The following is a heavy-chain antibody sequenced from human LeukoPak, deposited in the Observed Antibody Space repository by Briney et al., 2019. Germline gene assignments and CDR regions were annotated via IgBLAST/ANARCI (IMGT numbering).Heavy chain of an antibody. CDR1: GGTFSSYA. J-gene: IGHJ4*02. CDR3: ASPPRGYCSSTSCYREEYYFDY. CDR2: IIPFFGTA. V-gene: IGHV1-69*13. Sequence: ASVKVSCKASGGTFSSYAISWVRQAPGQGLEWMGGIIPFFGTANYAQKFQGRVTITADESTSTAYMELSSLRSEDTAVYYCASPPRGYCSSTSCYREEYYFDYWGQGTLVTVSS. D-gene: IGHD2-2*03.